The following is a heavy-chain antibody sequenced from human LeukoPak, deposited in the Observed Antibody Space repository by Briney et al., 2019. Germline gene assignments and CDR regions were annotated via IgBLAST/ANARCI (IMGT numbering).Heavy chain of an antibody. Sequence: KAGGSLRLSCTASGFTFSGYSMNWLRQAPGKGLECVSSFCTRSTSIYHAGSVKGRFAISRDNAKNSLYLQMNSLRAEDTALYYCAREVSEGFDFWGQGTLVTVSS. D-gene: IGHD3-22*01. V-gene: IGHV3-21*01. CDR3: AREVSEGFDF. J-gene: IGHJ4*02. CDR1: GFTFSGYS. CDR2: FCTRSTSI.